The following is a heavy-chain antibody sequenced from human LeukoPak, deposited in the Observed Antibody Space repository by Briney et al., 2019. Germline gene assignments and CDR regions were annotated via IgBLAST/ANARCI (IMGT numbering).Heavy chain of an antibody. CDR1: GYSISSGYY. V-gene: IGHV4-38-2*02. CDR3: ARDLYSSSWYQTQYFDY. D-gene: IGHD6-13*01. Sequence: SETLSLTRAVSGYSISSGYYRGWIRPPPGKGLDWIGSIYHSGSTYYNPSPKSRVTISVDTSKNQFSLKLSSVTAADTAVYYCARDLYSSSWYQTQYFDYWGQGTLVTVSS. CDR2: IYHSGST. J-gene: IGHJ4*02.